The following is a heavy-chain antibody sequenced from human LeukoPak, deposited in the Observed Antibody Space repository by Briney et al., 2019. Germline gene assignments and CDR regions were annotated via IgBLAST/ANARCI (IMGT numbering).Heavy chain of an antibody. Sequence: GSSVKVSCKASGGTFSSYAISWVRQAPGQGLEWMGGIIPIFGTANYAQKFQGRVTITADESTSTAYMELRSLRSDDTAVYYCARDEGGYSYDQLDYWGQGTLVTVSS. CDR2: IIPIFGTA. CDR3: ARDEGGYSYDQLDY. J-gene: IGHJ4*02. CDR1: GGTFSSYA. V-gene: IGHV1-69*01. D-gene: IGHD5-18*01.